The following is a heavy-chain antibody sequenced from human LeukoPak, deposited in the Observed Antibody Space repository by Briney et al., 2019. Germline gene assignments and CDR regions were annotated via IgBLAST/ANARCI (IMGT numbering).Heavy chain of an antibody. CDR2: IRSNLYGGTP. CDR3: TRDQTPYY. V-gene: IGHV3-49*04. Sequence: LSGGSLRLSCTASGFTFGDYAMTWVRQAPGKGLEWVGFIRSNLYGGTPEYAASVKGRFTISRDDSNSIAYLEMDSLKTDDTAVYYCTRDQTPYYWGQGTLVTVSS. J-gene: IGHJ4*02. CDR1: GFTFGDYA.